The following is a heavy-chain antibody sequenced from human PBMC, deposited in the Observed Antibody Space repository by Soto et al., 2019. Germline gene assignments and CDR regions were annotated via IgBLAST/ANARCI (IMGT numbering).Heavy chain of an antibody. J-gene: IGHJ5*02. CDR3: ARHKKWAEQGWFDP. Sequence: QVQLQESGPGLVKPSETVSVTCNVSGGSTSGYYWTWLRQSPGKGLEWIGYIHSSGTTTYNPSLKSRVTITIDTSKNQVYLRVTSVTAADTAIYYCARHKKWAEQGWFDPWGQGTQVTVSS. CDR1: GGSTSGYY. V-gene: IGHV4-59*01. CDR2: IHSSGTT. D-gene: IGHD1-26*01.